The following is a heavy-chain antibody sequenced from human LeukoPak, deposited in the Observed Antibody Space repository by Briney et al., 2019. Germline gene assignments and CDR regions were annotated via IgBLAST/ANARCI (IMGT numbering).Heavy chain of an antibody. CDR2: INPNTGNP. Sequence: GASVKVSCKASGYTFTSYYMHWVRQAPGQGLESMGWINPNTGNPTYAQGFTGRFVFSVDTSVNTAYLHIRSLKAEDTALYYCARDGFYDFWAGFYHPYWGQGTLVTVSS. V-gene: IGHV7-4-1*02. D-gene: IGHD3-3*01. CDR1: GYTFTSYY. CDR3: ARDGFYDFWAGFYHPY. J-gene: IGHJ4*02.